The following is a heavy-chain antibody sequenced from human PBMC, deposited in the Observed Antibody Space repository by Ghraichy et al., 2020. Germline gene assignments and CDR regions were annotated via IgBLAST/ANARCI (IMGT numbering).Heavy chain of an antibody. CDR2: IFYSGTS. Sequence: SETLSLTCIVSGGSVSSSNHYWGWIHQPPGKGLEWIGNIFYSGTSYYNPSLKSRLTLSIDTSKNQFSLKLSSVTAADTAVYYCARHDVLTTPRYHALDVWGQGTTVTVSS. CDR3: ARHDVLTTPRYHALDV. D-gene: IGHD3-9*01. J-gene: IGHJ6*02. CDR1: GGSVSSSNHY. V-gene: IGHV4-39*01.